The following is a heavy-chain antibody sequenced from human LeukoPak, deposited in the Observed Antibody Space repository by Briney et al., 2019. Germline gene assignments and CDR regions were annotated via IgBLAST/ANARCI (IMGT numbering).Heavy chain of an antibody. CDR3: TTGVGRSDFDY. CDR1: GGSISSGGYS. V-gene: IGHV4-30-2*01. D-gene: IGHD1-26*01. CDR2: IYHSGST. J-gene: IGHJ4*02. Sequence: PSETLSLTCAVSGGSISSGGYSWSWIRQPPGKGLEWIGYIYHSGSTYYNPSLKSRVTISVDRSKNQFSLKLSSVTAADTAVYYCTTGVGRSDFDYWGQGTLVTVSS.